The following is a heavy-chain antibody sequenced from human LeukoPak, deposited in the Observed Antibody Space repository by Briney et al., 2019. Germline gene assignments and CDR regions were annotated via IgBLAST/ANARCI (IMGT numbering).Heavy chain of an antibody. D-gene: IGHD3-9*01. CDR3: AKGHYDILTGYLSDP. Sequence: GGSLRLSCAASGFTFDDYAMLWVRQAPGKGLEWVSGISWNSGSIGYADSVKGRFTISRDNAKNSLYLQMNSLRAEDTALYYCAKGHYDILTGYLSDPWGQGTLVTVSS. CDR1: GFTFDDYA. J-gene: IGHJ5*02. CDR2: ISWNSGSI. V-gene: IGHV3-9*01.